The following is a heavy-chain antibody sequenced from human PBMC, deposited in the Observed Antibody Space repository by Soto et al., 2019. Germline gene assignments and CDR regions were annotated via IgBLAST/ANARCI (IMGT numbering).Heavy chain of an antibody. D-gene: IGHD3-10*02. CDR1: GFTFSSYS. Sequence: EVQLVESGGGLVKPGGSLRLSCAASGFTFSSYSMNWVRQAPGKGLEWVSSISSSSSYIYYADSVKGRFTISRDNAKNSLYLQMNSLRAEDTAVYYCARAPGPVHAFDIWGQGTMVTVSS. CDR2: ISSSSSYI. CDR3: ARAPGPVHAFDI. V-gene: IGHV3-21*01. J-gene: IGHJ3*02.